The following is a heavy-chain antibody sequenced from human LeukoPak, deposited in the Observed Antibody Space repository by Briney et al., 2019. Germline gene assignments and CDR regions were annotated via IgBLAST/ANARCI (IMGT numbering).Heavy chain of an antibody. Sequence: GGSLRLSCAASGFTFSNAWMSWVRQAPGKGLEWVVRIKSKTDGGTTDYAAPVKGRFTISRDDSKNTLYLQMNSLRAEDTALYYCARQIWYYDISWGQSDYWGQGTLVTVSS. J-gene: IGHJ4*02. CDR1: GFTFSNAW. V-gene: IGHV3-15*01. CDR2: IKSKTDGGTT. D-gene: IGHD3-9*01. CDR3: ARQIWYYDISWGQSDY.